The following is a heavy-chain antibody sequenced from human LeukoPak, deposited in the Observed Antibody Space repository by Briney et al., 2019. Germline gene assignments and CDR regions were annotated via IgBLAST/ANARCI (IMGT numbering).Heavy chain of an antibody. CDR2: IYYSGST. Sequence: SETLSLTCTVSGGSISSYYWSWIRQPPGKGLEWIGYIYYSGSTNYNPSLKSRVTISVDTSKNQFSLKLSSVTAADTAVYYCARFSYSSTFNWFDPWGQGTLVTVSS. D-gene: IGHD6-13*01. V-gene: IGHV4-59*01. CDR3: ARFSYSSTFNWFDP. CDR1: GGSISSYY. J-gene: IGHJ5*02.